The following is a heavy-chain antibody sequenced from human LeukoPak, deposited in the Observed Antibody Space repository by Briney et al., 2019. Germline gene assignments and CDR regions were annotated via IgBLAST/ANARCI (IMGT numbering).Heavy chain of an antibody. CDR2: ISGSGGDT. Sequence: PGGSLRLSCAASGFTFSNYAMSWVPPAPGKGLEWVSGISGSGGDTYYADSVKGRFTISRDNSKNTLYLQMNSLRAEDTAVYYCAKDRSCTNNICHGDFDYWGQGTLVTVSS. CDR1: GFTFSNYA. J-gene: IGHJ4*02. CDR3: AKDRSCTNNICHGDFDY. D-gene: IGHD2-8*01. V-gene: IGHV3-23*01.